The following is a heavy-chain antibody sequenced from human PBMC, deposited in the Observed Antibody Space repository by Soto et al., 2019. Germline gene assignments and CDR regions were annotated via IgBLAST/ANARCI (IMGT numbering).Heavy chain of an antibody. Sequence: ASVKVSCKASGYTFTSYGISWVRQAPGQGLEWMGWISAYNGNTNYAQKLQGRVTMTTDTSTSTAYMELRSLRSDDTAVYYCARVWDSSSWYNWFDPWGQGTLVTVSS. J-gene: IGHJ5*02. CDR2: ISAYNGNT. V-gene: IGHV1-18*04. CDR3: ARVWDSSSWYNWFDP. D-gene: IGHD6-13*01. CDR1: GYTFTSYG.